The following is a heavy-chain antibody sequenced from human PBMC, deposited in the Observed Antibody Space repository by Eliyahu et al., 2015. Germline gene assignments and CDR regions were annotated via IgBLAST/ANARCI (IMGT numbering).Heavy chain of an antibody. CDR1: TSYA. CDR2: INAGNGNT. J-gene: IGHJ5*02. Sequence: TSYAMHWVRQAPGQRLEWMGWINAGNGNTKYSQKFQGRVTITRDTSASTAYMELSSLRSEDTAVYYCARDAQPWLRFLEFAGWFDPWGQGTLVTVSS. D-gene: IGHD3-3*01. CDR3: ARDAQPWLRFLEFAGWFDP. V-gene: IGHV1-3*01.